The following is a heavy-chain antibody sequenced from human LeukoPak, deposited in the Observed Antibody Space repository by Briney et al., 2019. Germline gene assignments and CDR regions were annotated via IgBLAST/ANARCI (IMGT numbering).Heavy chain of an antibody. CDR1: GFTFDAFG. CDR3: ARDWKESHSPYYMDI. V-gene: IGHV3-33*05. D-gene: IGHD1-1*01. J-gene: IGHJ6*03. CDR2: ISPDGINK. Sequence: GGSLRLSCAASGFTFDAFGMQWVRQAPGKGPEWLAFISPDGINKKYADSLKGRFTISRDNSEETLYLQVDDLRVEDTGVYICARDWKESHSPYYMDIWGRGTTVIVSS.